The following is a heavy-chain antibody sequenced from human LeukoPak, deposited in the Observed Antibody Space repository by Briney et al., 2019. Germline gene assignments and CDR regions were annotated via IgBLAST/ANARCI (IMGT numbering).Heavy chain of an antibody. CDR3: AKVGGLGSYYKSPHFAS. Sequence: GRSLRLSCAAAGFTFGDYAMHWVRQAPGKGLEWVSGISWNSDTIGYADSVKGRFTISRDTAKNSLYLQMNSLRPEDTALYYCAKVGGLGSYYKSPHFASWGQGTLVTVSS. V-gene: IGHV3-9*01. CDR1: GFTFGDYA. J-gene: IGHJ4*02. D-gene: IGHD3-10*01. CDR2: ISWNSDTI.